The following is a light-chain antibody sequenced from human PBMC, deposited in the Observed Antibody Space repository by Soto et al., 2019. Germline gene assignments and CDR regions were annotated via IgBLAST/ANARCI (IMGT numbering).Light chain of an antibody. Sequence: QSVLTQPPSASGTRGQRVTISCSGSSSNIGSNTVSWYQQLPGTAPKDLIYKNNQRPSGVPDRFSGSKTGTSASLAISGLQSEDEADYYCAAWDDSLYGWVFGGGTKVTVL. CDR3: AAWDDSLYGWV. CDR2: KNN. J-gene: IGLJ3*02. CDR1: SSNIGSNT. V-gene: IGLV1-44*01.